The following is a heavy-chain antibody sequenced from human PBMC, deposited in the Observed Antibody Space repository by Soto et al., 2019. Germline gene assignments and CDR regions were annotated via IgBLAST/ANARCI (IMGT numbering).Heavy chain of an antibody. CDR1: GYFISSSHW. CDR3: ARIATTTLGGPIDY. D-gene: IGHD4-4*01. CDR2: INYSGSF. V-gene: IGHV4-28*05. J-gene: IGHJ4*02. Sequence: SETLSLTCRVSGYFISSSHWWGWIRQPPGKGLEWIDHINYSGSFYHDPSLKSRVTMSLDTSKHQFSLRLSSVTAVDTAVYYCARIATTTLGGPIDYWGRGTLVTVSS.